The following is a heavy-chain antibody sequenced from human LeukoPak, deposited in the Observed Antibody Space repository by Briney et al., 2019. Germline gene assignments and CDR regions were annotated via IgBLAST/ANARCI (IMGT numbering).Heavy chain of an antibody. D-gene: IGHD3-10*01. CDR3: ARMYYYGSGTYYGDY. CDR1: GYSFTDYY. V-gene: IGHV1-2*02. Sequence: ASVKVSCKASGYSFTDYYVHWVRQAPGQGLEWVGLLNPNSGDTNYAQKFQGRVTMIRDTSINTAYMELSRLRSDDTAVYYCARMYYYGSGTYYGDYWGQRTLVTVSS. CDR2: LNPNSGDT. J-gene: IGHJ4*02.